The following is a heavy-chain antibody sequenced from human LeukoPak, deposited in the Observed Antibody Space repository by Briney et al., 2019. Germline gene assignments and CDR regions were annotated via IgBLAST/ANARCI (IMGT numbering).Heavy chain of an antibody. J-gene: IGHJ3*02. D-gene: IGHD3-22*01. CDR2: IKQEGSEK. Sequence: GGSLRLSCAASGFTFSSYWMSWVRQAPGKGLEWVANIKQEGSEKYYVDSVKGRFTISRDNAKNSLYLQMNSLRAEDTAVYYCAKGYYDSRPYPHAFHIWGQGTMVTVSS. V-gene: IGHV3-7*01. CDR3: AKGYYDSRPYPHAFHI. CDR1: GFTFSSYW.